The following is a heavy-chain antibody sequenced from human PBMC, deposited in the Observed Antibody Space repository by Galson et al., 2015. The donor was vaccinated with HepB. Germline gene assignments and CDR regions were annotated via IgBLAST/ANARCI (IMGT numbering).Heavy chain of an antibody. CDR1: GFTFSNYG. CDR2: IWYDGSHK. V-gene: IGHV3-33*01. D-gene: IGHD2-2*01. CDR3: ARDPSYCSSTSCYYLYYYMDV. J-gene: IGHJ6*03. Sequence: SLRLSCAASGFTFSNYGMHWVRQAPGKGLEWVAVIWYDGSHKYYADSVTGRFAISRDNSKNTLFLQMNSLRAEDTAVYYCARDPSYCSSTSCYYLYYYMDVWGKGTTVAVSS.